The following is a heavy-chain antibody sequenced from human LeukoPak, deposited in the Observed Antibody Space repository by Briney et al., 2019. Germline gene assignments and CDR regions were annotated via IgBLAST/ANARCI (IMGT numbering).Heavy chain of an antibody. D-gene: IGHD3-10*01. Sequence: SETLSLTCTVSDGSISSSSYYWGWIRQPPGKGLEWIGSIYYSGSTYYDPSLKSRVTISVDTSKNQFSLKLSSVTAADTAVYYCAREGITMVRGVPYWGQGTLVTVSS. CDR1: DGSISSSSYY. J-gene: IGHJ4*02. CDR2: IYYSGST. CDR3: AREGITMVRGVPY. V-gene: IGHV4-39*07.